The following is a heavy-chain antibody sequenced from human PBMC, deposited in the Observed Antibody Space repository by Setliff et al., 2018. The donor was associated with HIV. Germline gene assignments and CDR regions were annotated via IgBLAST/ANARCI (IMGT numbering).Heavy chain of an antibody. CDR1: GASVTSSSYY. V-gene: IGHV4-39*01. CDR2: IYYGGNT. CDR3: ATHYGSGYYYDGSVYDDF. Sequence: SETLSLTCSVSGASVTSSSYYWGWIRQPPGKGLEWIGSIYYGGNTYSNPSLRSRLSISLDTSKNQFSLELYSVTAADTAVYYCATHYGSGYYYDGSVYDDFWGQGTLVTVSS. J-gene: IGHJ4*02. D-gene: IGHD3-10*01.